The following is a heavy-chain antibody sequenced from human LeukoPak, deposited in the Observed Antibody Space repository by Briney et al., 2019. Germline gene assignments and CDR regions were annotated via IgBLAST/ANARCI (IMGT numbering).Heavy chain of an antibody. J-gene: IGHJ5*01. V-gene: IGHV3-21*03. D-gene: IGHD3-22*01. CDR3: ARFYYDASGFYGSDS. CDR1: GFTFSSYI. Sequence: GGSLRLSCVAYGFTFSSYIINWVRQAPGKGLEWVSSISSSSSDIYYADSVKGRFTISRDNAKHSVFLQMNSLRGEDTGFYYCARFYYDASGFYGSDSWGQGTLVAVSA. CDR2: ISSSSSDI.